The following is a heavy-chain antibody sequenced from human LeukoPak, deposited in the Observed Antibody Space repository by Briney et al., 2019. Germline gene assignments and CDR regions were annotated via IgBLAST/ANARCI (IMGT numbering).Heavy chain of an antibody. CDR2: INHSGST. Sequence: SETLSLTCAVYGGSFSGYYWSWIRQPPGKGLEWIGEINHSGSTNYNPSLKSRVTISVDTSKNQFSLKLSSVTAADTAVYYCARGLSIAVANFGYYFDYWGQGTPVTVSS. V-gene: IGHV4-34*01. CDR3: ARGLSIAVANFGYYFDY. J-gene: IGHJ4*02. CDR1: GGSFSGYY. D-gene: IGHD6-19*01.